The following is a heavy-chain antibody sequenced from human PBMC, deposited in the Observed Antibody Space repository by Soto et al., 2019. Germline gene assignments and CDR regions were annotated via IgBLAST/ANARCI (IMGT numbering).Heavy chain of an antibody. CDR1: GGSISSYY. CDR3: ERASGSGSYYKDY. D-gene: IGHD3-10*01. V-gene: IGHV4-59*01. CDR2: IYYSGST. J-gene: IGHJ4*02. Sequence: SETLSLTCTVSGGSISSYYWSWIRQPPGKGLEWIGYIYYSGSTNYNPSLKSRVTISVDTSKNQFSLKLSSVTAADTAVHYCERASGSGSYYKDYWGQGDLVTVSS.